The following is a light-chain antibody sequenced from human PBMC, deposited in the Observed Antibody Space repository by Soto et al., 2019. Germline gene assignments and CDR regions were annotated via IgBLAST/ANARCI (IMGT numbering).Light chain of an antibody. V-gene: IGLV1-47*01. CDR3: AAWDDSLSGRV. CDR2: RNN. J-gene: IGLJ3*02. CDR1: GSNIGAGYD. Sequence: QSVLTQPPSVSGAPGQRVTISCTGSGSNIGAGYDVHWYQHLPGTAPKLLIYRNNQRPSGVPDRFSGSKSGTSASLAISGLRSEDEADYYCAAWDDSLSGRVFGGGTKLTVL.